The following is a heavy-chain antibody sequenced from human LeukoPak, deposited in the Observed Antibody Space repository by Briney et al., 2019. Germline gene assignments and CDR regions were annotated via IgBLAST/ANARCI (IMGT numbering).Heavy chain of an antibody. CDR1: GGSISSYY. Sequence: PSETLSLTCTVSGGSISSYYWSWIRQPPGKGLEWIGYIYYSGSTYYNPSLKSRVTISVDTSKNQFSLKLSSVTAADTAVYYCARAGRRHAFDIWGQGTMVTVSS. CDR3: ARAGRRHAFDI. CDR2: IYYSGST. J-gene: IGHJ3*02. V-gene: IGHV4-59*12.